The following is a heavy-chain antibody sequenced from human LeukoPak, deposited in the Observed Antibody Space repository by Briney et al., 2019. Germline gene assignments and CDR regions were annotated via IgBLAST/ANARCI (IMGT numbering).Heavy chain of an antibody. CDR1: GFTFDDYA. D-gene: IGHD3-10*01. V-gene: IGHV3-9*01. Sequence: GGSLRLSCAASGFTFDDYAIHWVRQAPGKGLEWVSGISWNSGSIGYADSVKGRFTISRDNAKNSLYLQMNSLRAEHTALYYCAKERTMVRGVLDVWGQGTTVTVSS. CDR2: ISWNSGSI. CDR3: AKERTMVRGVLDV. J-gene: IGHJ6*02.